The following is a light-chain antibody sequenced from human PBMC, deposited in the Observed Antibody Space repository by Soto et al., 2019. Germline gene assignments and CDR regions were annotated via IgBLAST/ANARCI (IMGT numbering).Light chain of an antibody. CDR3: QQYGTSPLT. CDR1: QSVSINF. Sequence: EIVLTQSPGTLSLSPGERATLSCRASQSVSINFLAWYQQKPGQAPRLLVYAASSRATGIPDRFSGSGSGTDFTLTISRLEPEDFALYYCQQYGTSPLTFGGGTRVEVK. V-gene: IGKV3-20*01. CDR2: AAS. J-gene: IGKJ4*01.